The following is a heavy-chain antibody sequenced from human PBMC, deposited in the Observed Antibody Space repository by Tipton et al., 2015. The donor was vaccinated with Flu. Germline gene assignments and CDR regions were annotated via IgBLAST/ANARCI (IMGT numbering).Heavy chain of an antibody. CDR1: GGSISSYY. Sequence: LRLSCTVSGGSISSYYWSWIRQPPGKGLEWIGYIYYSGSTNYNPSLKSRVTISVDTSKNQFSLKLSSVTAADTAVYYCARREGSSGWFGMDVWGQGTTVTASS. J-gene: IGHJ6*02. D-gene: IGHD6-19*01. V-gene: IGHV4-59*08. CDR2: IYYSGST. CDR3: ARREGSSGWFGMDV.